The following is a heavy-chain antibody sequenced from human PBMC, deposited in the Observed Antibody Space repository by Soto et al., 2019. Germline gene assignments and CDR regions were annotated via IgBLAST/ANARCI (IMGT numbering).Heavy chain of an antibody. D-gene: IGHD3-3*01. J-gene: IGHJ5*02. CDR3: AKNYDFWSGYYIFRWFDP. CDR2: ISGSGGST. CDR1: GFTFSSYA. Sequence: GGSLRLSCAASGFTFSSYAMSWVRQAPGKGLEWVSAISGSGGSTYYADSVKGRFTISRDNSKNALYLQMNSLRAEDTAVYYCAKNYDFWSGYYIFRWFDPWGQGTLVTVSS. V-gene: IGHV3-23*01.